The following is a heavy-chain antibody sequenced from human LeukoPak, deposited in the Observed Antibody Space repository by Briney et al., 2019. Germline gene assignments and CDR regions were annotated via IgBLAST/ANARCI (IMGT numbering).Heavy chain of an antibody. V-gene: IGHV4-4*07. D-gene: IGHD2-8*01. CDR2: IYTNGNT. CDR3: ARQVFCNNGVCFRAIHSYHYMDV. Sequence: PSETLSLTCTVSGGSMTTYYWSWIRQPAGKGPGWIGRIYTNGNTIYNPSLESRVTMSIDTSKNQFSLELRSVTAADTAVYFCARQVFCNNGVCFRAIHSYHYMDVWGKGTTVTVSS. J-gene: IGHJ6*03. CDR1: GGSMTTYY.